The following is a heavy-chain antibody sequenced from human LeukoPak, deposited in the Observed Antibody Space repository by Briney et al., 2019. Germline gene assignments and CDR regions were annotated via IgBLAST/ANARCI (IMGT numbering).Heavy chain of an antibody. Sequence: GGSLRLSCAASGFTFSSYSMNWVRQAPGKGLELVSSISSSSSYIYYADSVKGRFTISRDNAKNSLYLQMNILRAEDTAVYYCARGAVAYGSGVVNWGQGTLVTVSS. J-gene: IGHJ4*02. CDR2: ISSSSSYI. CDR1: GFTFSSYS. V-gene: IGHV3-21*01. CDR3: ARGAVAYGSGVVN. D-gene: IGHD3-10*01.